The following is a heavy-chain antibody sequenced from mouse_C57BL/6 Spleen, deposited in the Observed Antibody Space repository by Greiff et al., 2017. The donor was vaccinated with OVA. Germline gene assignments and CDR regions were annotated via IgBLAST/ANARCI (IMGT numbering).Heavy chain of an antibody. D-gene: IGHD2-3*01. CDR3: ARAGDGYYDYAMDY. V-gene: IGHV1-82*01. CDR2: IYPGDGDT. Sequence: QVQLQQSGPELVKPGASVKISCKASGYAFSSSWMNWVKQRPGKGLEWIGRIYPGDGDTNYNGKFKGKATLTADKSSSTAYMQLSSLTSEDSAVYVCARAGDGYYDYAMDYWGQGTSVTVSS. CDR1: GYAFSSSW. J-gene: IGHJ4*01.